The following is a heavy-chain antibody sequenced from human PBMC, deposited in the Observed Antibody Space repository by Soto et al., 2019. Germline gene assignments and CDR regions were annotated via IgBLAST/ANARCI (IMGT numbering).Heavy chain of an antibody. CDR2: ISDGGSKE. CDR3: AKEGAKWLVLGGFDY. J-gene: IGHJ4*02. D-gene: IGHD6-19*01. V-gene: IGHV3-30*18. CDR1: GFPFSSYG. Sequence: PGGSLRLSCAASGFPFSSYGMHWVRQVPGKGPEWAAVISDGGSKEWYADSVKGRFTISRDNSKNTLSLQMHSLRAEDTAVYYCAKEGAKWLVLGGFDYWGQGTLVTVSS.